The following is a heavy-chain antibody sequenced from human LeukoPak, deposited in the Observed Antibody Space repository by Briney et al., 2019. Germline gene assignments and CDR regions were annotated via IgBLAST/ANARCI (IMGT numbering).Heavy chain of an antibody. CDR2: ISTNSDEI. CDR1: GYTFTRYG. Sequence: ASVKVSCKASGYTFTRYGISWVRQAPGEGLEWMGWISTNSDEIHYARKFQGRVTLTTDTSASTAYMKVRSLRSDDTAVYYCARDPYHEILPGYGSAMAHWGQGTRVTVSS. D-gene: IGHD3-9*01. J-gene: IGHJ4*02. V-gene: IGHV1-18*01. CDR3: ARDPYHEILPGYGSAMAH.